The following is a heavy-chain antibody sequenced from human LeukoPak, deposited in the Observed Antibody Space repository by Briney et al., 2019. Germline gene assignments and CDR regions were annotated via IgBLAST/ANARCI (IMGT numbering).Heavy chain of an antibody. J-gene: IGHJ3*02. D-gene: IGHD3-10*01. V-gene: IGHV3-11*01. Sequence: GGSLRLSCAASGFTFSDYYMSWIRQAPGKGLERVSYISSSGSTIYYADSVKGRFTISRDNAKNSLYLQMNSLRAEDTAVYYCAREKARFGEFDAFDIWGQGTMVTVSS. CDR1: GFTFSDYY. CDR2: ISSSGSTI. CDR3: AREKARFGEFDAFDI.